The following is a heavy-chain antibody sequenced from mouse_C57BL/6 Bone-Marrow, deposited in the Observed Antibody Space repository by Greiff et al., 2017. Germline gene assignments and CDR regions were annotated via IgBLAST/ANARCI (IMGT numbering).Heavy chain of an antibody. V-gene: IGHV1-87*01. Sequence: QVHVKQSGPELARPWASVKISCQAFYTFSRRVHFAIRDTNYWMQWVKQRPGQGLEWIGAIYPGNGDTSYNQKFKGKATLTADKSSSTAYMQLSSLTSEDSAVYYCASHYYGSRGNWYFDVWGTGTTVTVSS. J-gene: IGHJ1*03. CDR1: YTFSRRVH. CDR3: SEDSAVYYCASHYYGSRGNWYFDV. D-gene: IGHD1-1*01. CDR2: GQGLEWIG.